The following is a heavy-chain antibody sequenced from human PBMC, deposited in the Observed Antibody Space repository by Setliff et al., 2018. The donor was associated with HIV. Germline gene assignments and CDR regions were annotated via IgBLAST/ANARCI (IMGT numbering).Heavy chain of an antibody. CDR1: GDTFSSYV. V-gene: IGHV1-69*05. Sequence: VASVKVSCKASGDTFSSYVISWARQAPGQGLEWMGGIIPIFGTPNYAQRFQGRVTITTDESTGTAYMDLSSLRSEDTAVYYCARGDYYGSGNYPPPYYFDYWGQGTLVTVSS. CDR2: IIPIFGTP. CDR3: ARGDYYGSGNYPPPYYFDY. J-gene: IGHJ4*02. D-gene: IGHD3-10*01.